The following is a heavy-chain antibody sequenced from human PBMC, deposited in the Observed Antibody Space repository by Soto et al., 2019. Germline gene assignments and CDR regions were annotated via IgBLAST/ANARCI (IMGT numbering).Heavy chain of an antibody. CDR1: GGSISSYY. J-gene: IGHJ6*03. D-gene: IGHD2-15*01. Sequence: PSETLSLTCAVSGGSISSYYWSWIRQPPGKGLEWIGYIYYSGSTNYNPSLKSRVTISVDTSKNQFSLKLSSVTAADTAVYYCARRIGGRGSCWLGSCYYYMAVWGKGTTVTVS. CDR2: IYYSGST. V-gene: IGHV4-59*08. CDR3: ARRIGGRGSCWLGSCYYYMAV.